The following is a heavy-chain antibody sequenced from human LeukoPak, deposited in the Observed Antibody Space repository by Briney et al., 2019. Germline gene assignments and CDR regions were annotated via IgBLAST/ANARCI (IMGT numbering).Heavy chain of an antibody. D-gene: IGHD6-25*01. CDR3: ARDASASWDYFDY. CDR2: ISSSSSYI. J-gene: IGHJ4*02. CDR1: GFTFSSYS. Sequence: GGSLRLSCAASGFTFSSYSMNWVRQAPGKGLEWVSSISSSSSYIYYADSVKGRFTISRDNAKNSLYLQMNSLRDEDTAVYYCARDASASWDYFDYWGQGTLVTVSS. V-gene: IGHV3-21*01.